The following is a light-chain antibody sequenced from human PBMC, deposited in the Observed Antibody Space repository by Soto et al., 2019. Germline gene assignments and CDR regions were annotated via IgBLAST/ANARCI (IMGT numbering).Light chain of an antibody. CDR1: QGISSY. J-gene: IGKJ1*01. CDR3: QQIKSYPRT. CDR2: AAS. Sequence: IQLTQSPSALAASVRHRVTITCRASQGISSYLAWYQQQPGKAPKLLIYAASTLQSGVPSRFSGSGSGTDFTLTISSLQPEDFATYYCQQIKSYPRTFGQGTKVDIK. V-gene: IGKV1-9*01.